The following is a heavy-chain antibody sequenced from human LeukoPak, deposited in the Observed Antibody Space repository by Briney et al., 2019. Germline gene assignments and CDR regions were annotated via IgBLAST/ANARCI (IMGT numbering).Heavy chain of an antibody. J-gene: IGHJ4*02. V-gene: IGHV3-64D*06. CDR1: GFTFSAYA. CDR3: VPKGNEGY. CDR2: ISPNGGST. D-gene: IGHD1-1*01. Sequence: PGGSLRLSCSAAGFTFSAYAMHWVRHAPGKGLEYVSAISPNGGSTYYAVSGKGRFTISRDNSKNPLYLQMSSLRVEDTAVYYCVPKGNEGYWGQGTLVTVSS.